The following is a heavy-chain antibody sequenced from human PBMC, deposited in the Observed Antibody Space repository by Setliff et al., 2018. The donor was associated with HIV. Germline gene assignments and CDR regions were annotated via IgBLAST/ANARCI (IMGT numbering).Heavy chain of an antibody. CDR3: ARQDSYSYGYNYFDY. CDR2: IYYSGST. D-gene: IGHD5-18*01. CDR1: GYSISSGYY. Sequence: SETLSLTCAVSGYSISSGYYWGWIRQPPGKGLEWIGSIYYSGSTYYNPSLKSRVTISVDTSKNQFSLKLSSVTAADTAVYYCARQDSYSYGYNYFDYWGQGTLVTVSS. V-gene: IGHV4-38-2*01. J-gene: IGHJ4*02.